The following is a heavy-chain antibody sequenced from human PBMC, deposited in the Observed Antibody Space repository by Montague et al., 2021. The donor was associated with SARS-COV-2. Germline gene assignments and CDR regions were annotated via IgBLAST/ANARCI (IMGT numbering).Heavy chain of an antibody. CDR3: GRVPTTDFDY. J-gene: IGHJ4*02. CDR1: GFTLSQYP. Sequence: SLRLSCEASGFTLSQYPMHLFRQAPGKGLEWVAVITPSGGNKFYSDSVQGRFTISRDNSKNTLYLQMISLRAEDTAVYYCGRVPTTDFDYWGQGTLVTVSS. V-gene: IGHV3-30*04. CDR2: ITPSGGNK. D-gene: IGHD1-14*01.